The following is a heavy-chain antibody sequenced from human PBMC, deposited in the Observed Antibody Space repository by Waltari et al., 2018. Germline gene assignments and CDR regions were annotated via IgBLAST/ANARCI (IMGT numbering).Heavy chain of an antibody. CDR3: ARLNYDSSGTYCFDY. Sequence: QLQLQESGPGLVKPSETLSLTCTVSGGSISTSNYYWGWIRQPPGKGLEWIGSIYYSGNTYYNPSLKSRVTISVNTSKNQFSLKLSSVTATDTAVFFCARLNYDSSGTYCFDYWGQGTLVTVSS. J-gene: IGHJ4*02. D-gene: IGHD3-22*01. V-gene: IGHV4-39*01. CDR2: IYYSGNT. CDR1: GGSISTSNYY.